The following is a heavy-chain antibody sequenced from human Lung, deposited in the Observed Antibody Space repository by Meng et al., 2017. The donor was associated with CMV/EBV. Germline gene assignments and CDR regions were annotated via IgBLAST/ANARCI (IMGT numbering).Heavy chain of an antibody. CDR2: ISSSSSYI. J-gene: IGHJ5*02. V-gene: IGHV3-21*01. CDR3: ARDDYGSGSYYNGAWFDP. Sequence: GESXKISCAASGFTFSSYSMNWVRQAPGKGLEWVSSISSSSSYIYYADSVKGRFTISRDNAKNSLYLQTNSLRAEDTAVYYCARDDYGSGSYYNGAWFDPWXQRTXVTVSS. CDR1: GFTFSSYS. D-gene: IGHD3-10*01.